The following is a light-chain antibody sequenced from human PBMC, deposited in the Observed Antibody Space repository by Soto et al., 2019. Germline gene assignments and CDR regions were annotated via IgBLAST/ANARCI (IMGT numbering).Light chain of an antibody. CDR2: RNN. V-gene: IGLV1-44*01. J-gene: IGLJ1*01. CDR3: AAWDDSLNGYV. CDR1: SSNIGSNT. Sequence: QSVLTQSPSASGTPGQRVTISCSGSSSNIGSNTVNWYQQLPGTAPKLLIYRNNQRPSGVPDRFSGSKSGNSASLAISGLQSDDEADYYCAAWDDSLNGYVFGTGTKLTVL.